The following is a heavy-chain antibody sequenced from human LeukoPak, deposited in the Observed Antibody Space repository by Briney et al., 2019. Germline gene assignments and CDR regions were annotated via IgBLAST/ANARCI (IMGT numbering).Heavy chain of an antibody. D-gene: IGHD2-15*01. CDR1: GFTFSSYG. CDR2: IWYDGSNK. J-gene: IGHJ5*02. CDR3: ARESAVVGWFDP. V-gene: IGHV3-33*01. Sequence: GGSLRLSCAASGFTFSSYGMHWVRQAPGKGLEWVAVIWYDGSNKYYADSVKGRFTISRDNSKNTLYLQMNSLRAEDTAVYYCARESAVVGWFDPWGQGTLVTVSS.